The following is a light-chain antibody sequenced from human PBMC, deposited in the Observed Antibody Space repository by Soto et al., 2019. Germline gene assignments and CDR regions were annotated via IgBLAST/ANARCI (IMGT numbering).Light chain of an antibody. J-gene: IGKJ3*01. Sequence: IQLTQSPSSLSASGGDRVTITCRASQCIRSYLAWYQKKPGKDPKLLIYASSTLQSGVPSRFSGSGSGTDFTLTSSILHPEYFATYCCQQLNSYPTFCHGTKVDIK. CDR2: ASS. CDR3: QQLNSYPT. CDR1: QCIRSY. V-gene: IGKV1-9*01.